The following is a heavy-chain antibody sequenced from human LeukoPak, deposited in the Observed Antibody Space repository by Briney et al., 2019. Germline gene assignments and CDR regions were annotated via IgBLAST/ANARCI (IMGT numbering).Heavy chain of an antibody. V-gene: IGHV4-39*01. CDR1: GDSISRSDSY. CDR2: IYYSRRT. Sequence: SETLSLTCSVSGDSISRSDSYWDWIRQPPGKGLEWIGTIYYSRRTYYSPSLKSRVTMSVDTPNNQFSLNLRSVTAADTAVYYCARRRYYDGSGYLEWGQGTLLSVSS. D-gene: IGHD3-22*01. J-gene: IGHJ1*01. CDR3: ARRRYYDGSGYLE.